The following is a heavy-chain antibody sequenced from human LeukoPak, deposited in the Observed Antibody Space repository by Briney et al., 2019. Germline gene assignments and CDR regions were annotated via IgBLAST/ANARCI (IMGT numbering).Heavy chain of an antibody. CDR2: ISASGAST. Sequence: GGSLRLSCEASGFIFSSYAMNWVRQAPGKGLEWVSDISASGASTYFAESVKGRFTISRDNSKNTLYLQMNSLRAEDTAVYYCARDLAYYFDYWGQGTLVAVSS. V-gene: IGHV3-23*01. CDR1: GFIFSSYA. CDR3: ARDLAYYFDY. J-gene: IGHJ4*02.